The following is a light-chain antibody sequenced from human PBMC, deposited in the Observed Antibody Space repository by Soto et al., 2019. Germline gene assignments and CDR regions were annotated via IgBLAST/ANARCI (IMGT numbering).Light chain of an antibody. CDR3: GTWDNSLTAWV. CDR1: SSNIGDNY. V-gene: IGLV1-51*02. Sequence: QSVLTQPPSVSAAPGQKVTISCSGSSSNIGDNYVSWYQQLPGTAPKLLISEDYNRPSGIPDQFSGSKSGTSAALGITGLQTGDEGDYFCGTWDNSLTAWVFGGGTKLTVL. J-gene: IGLJ3*02. CDR2: EDY.